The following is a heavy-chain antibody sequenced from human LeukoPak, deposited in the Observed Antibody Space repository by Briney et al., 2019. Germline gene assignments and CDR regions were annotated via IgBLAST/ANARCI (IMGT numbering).Heavy chain of an antibody. D-gene: IGHD2-15*01. CDR3: TRPGYCSGGSCYPWFDP. J-gene: IGHJ5*02. CDR2: IRSKANSYAT. CDR1: GFTFSGSA. Sequence: GGSLRLSCAASGFTFSGSAMHWVRQASGKGLEWVGRIRSKANSYATAYAASVKGRFTISRDDSKNTAYLQMNSLKTEDTAVYYCTRPGYCSGGSCYPWFDPWGQGTLVTVSS. V-gene: IGHV3-73*01.